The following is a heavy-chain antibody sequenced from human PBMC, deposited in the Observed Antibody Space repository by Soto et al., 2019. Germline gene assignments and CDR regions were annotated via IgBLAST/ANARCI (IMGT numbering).Heavy chain of an antibody. Sequence: EVQLMESGGGLVRPGGSLRLSCAASGFSVSGYSMNWVRQAPGKGLEWISYIRGSSGTTIYAASVRGRFTISRDTANNSLDLQMDSLRDDDTAVYYCTTEGGWRYSNNWGQGTLVIVSS. J-gene: IGHJ4*02. CDR1: GFSVSGYS. V-gene: IGHV3-48*02. CDR2: IRGSSGTT. CDR3: TTEGGWRYSNN. D-gene: IGHD3-16*01.